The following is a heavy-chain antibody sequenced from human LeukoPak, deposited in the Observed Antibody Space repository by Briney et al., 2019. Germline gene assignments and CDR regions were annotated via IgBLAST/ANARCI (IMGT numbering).Heavy chain of an antibody. V-gene: IGHV3-23*01. CDR3: AKATIQQWLVKVDSFDS. J-gene: IGHJ4*02. D-gene: IGHD6-19*01. CDR2: ISGSGGST. CDR1: GFTFSSYG. Sequence: GGTLRLSCAASGFTFSSYGMSWVRQAPGKGLEWVSAISGSGGSTYYADSVKGRFIISRDNSKNTLYLQMNSLRVEDTAIYYCAKATIQQWLVKVDSFDSWGQGILVTVSS.